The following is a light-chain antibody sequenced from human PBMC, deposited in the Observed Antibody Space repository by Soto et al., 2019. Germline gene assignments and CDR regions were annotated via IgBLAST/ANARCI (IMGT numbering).Light chain of an antibody. CDR3: MQALHTPLT. CDR2: LGS. Sequence: DIVMTQSPLSLPVTPGEPASISCRSSQSLLHSNGYNYLDWYLQKQGQSPQLLIYLGSNRASGVPDRFSGSGSGTDFTLKISRVEAEDVGVYYCMQALHTPLTFGGGTKVEIK. V-gene: IGKV2-28*01. CDR1: QSLLHSNGYNY. J-gene: IGKJ4*01.